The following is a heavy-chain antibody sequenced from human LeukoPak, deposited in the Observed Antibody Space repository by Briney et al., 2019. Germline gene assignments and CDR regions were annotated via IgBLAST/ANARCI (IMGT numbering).Heavy chain of an antibody. CDR3: ARDNDYGELDY. Sequence: GGSLRLSCAASGFTFSSYSMNWVRQAPGRGLEWVSSISSSSSYIYYADSVKGRFTIFRDNAKNSLYLQMNSLRAEDTAVYYCARDNDYGELDYWGQGTLVTVSS. CDR2: ISSSSSYI. D-gene: IGHD4-17*01. J-gene: IGHJ4*02. V-gene: IGHV3-21*01. CDR1: GFTFSSYS.